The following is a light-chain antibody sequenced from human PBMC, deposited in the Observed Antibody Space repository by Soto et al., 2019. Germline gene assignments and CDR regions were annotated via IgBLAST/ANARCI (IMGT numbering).Light chain of an antibody. Sequence: QSVLTQPRSVSGSPGQSVTISCTGTSSHVGSYDYVSWYQQEPGKAPKLMIYDVSKRPSGVPDRFSGSKSGNTASLTISGLQAEDEADYYCCSYAGMSYVFGPGTKLTVL. CDR2: DVS. CDR1: SSHVGSYDY. CDR3: CSYAGMSYV. J-gene: IGLJ1*01. V-gene: IGLV2-11*01.